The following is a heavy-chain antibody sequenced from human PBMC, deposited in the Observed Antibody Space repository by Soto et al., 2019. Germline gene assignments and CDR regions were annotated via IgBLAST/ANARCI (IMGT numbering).Heavy chain of an antibody. CDR1: GFTFSSYS. D-gene: IGHD6-13*01. V-gene: IGHV3-21*01. J-gene: IGHJ4*02. CDR3: AREGIAAALDY. Sequence: EVQLVESGGGLVKPGGSLRLSCAASGFTFSSYSMNWVRQAPGKGLEWVSSISSSSSYIYYADSVKGRFTISRDNAKNTLYLQVNSLRAEDTAVYYCAREGIAAALDYWGQGTLVTVSS. CDR2: ISSSSSYI.